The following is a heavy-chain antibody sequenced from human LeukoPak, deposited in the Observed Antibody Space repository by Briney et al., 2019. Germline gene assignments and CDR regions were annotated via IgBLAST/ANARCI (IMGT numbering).Heavy chain of an antibody. CDR1: GFTFSSYV. CDR2: ISYDGSNE. V-gene: IGHV3-30*04. J-gene: IGHJ4*02. CDR3: ARAGGWGYSSSSGYYFDY. D-gene: IGHD6-6*01. Sequence: GGSLRLSCAASGFTFSSYVMHWVRQAPGKGLEWVAIISYDGSNEYYADSVKGRFTISRDNAKNSLYLQMNSLRAEDTAVYYCARAGGWGYSSSSGYYFDYWGQGTLVAVSS.